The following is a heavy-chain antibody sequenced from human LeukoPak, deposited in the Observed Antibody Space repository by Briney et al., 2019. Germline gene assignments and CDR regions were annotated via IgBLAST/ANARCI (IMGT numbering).Heavy chain of an antibody. Sequence: PGGSLRLSCTASGFTFSSYSMNWVRQAPGKGLEWVSSISSSSSYIYYADSVKGRFTISRDNAKNSLYLQMNSLRAEDTAVYYCANEAPVAGPVYWGQGTLVTVSS. D-gene: IGHD6-19*01. CDR3: ANEAPVAGPVY. CDR1: GFTFSSYS. CDR2: ISSSSSYI. V-gene: IGHV3-21*01. J-gene: IGHJ4*02.